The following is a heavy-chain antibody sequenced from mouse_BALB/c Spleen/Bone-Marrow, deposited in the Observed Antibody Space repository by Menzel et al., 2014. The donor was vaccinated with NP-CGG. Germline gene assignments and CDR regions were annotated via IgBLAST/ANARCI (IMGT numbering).Heavy chain of an antibody. V-gene: IGHV1-4*01. J-gene: IGHJ2*01. CDR1: GYTFTGYT. CDR3: ARPKGFALDY. Sequence: QVQLQQSGAELASPGASVKMSCKASGYTFTGYTIQWVKQRPGQGLEWIGYVNPRSGYANYNQKFKDKATLTADKSSSTAFMQLSSLTPEDSAVYYCARPKGFALDYWGQGTALTVSS. CDR2: VNPRSGYA.